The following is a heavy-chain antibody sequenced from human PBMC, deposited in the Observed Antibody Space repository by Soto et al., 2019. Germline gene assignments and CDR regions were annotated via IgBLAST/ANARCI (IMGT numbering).Heavy chain of an antibody. CDR2: IYNVGST. CDR1: GFTVSTNY. J-gene: IGHJ6*02. CDR3: ARDSQGVPAVTPGYHYFGTHV. Sequence: LRLSCAASGFTVSTNYMNWVRQAPGKGLEWVSIIYNVGSTYYADSVRGRFTISRDNSKNTLYLQMNNLRVEDTDVYYCARDSQGVPAVTPGYHYFGTHVWGQGTKVTVSS. D-gene: IGHD2-2*01. V-gene: IGHV3-53*01.